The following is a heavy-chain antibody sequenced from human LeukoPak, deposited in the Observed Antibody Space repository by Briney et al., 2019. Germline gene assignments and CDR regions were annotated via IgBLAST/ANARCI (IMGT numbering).Heavy chain of an antibody. V-gene: IGHV3-74*01. CDR1: GFTFTNYW. CDR2: INSGGSKT. J-gene: IGHJ3*02. D-gene: IGHD5-12*01. CDR3: ARPIRGYDGFDI. Sequence: GGSLRLSCAASGFTFTNYWMYCVRQAPGKGLVWVSRINSGGSKTNYTDSVNGRFTISRDNAKNTLYLQMNSLRAEDTAMYYCARPIRGYDGFDIWGQGTMVTVSS.